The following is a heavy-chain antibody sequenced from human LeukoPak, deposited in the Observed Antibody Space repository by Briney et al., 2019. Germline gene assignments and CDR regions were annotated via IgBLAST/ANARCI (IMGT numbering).Heavy chain of an antibody. CDR1: GGSISSYY. Sequence: SETLSLTCTVSGGSISSYYWSWIRQSPGKGLEWIGYIYYSGGTNYNPSLKSRVTMSVDTSKNQFSLKLSSVTAADTAVYYCARDGLLTGYDYWGQGTLVTVSS. J-gene: IGHJ4*02. CDR3: ARDGLLTGYDY. D-gene: IGHD3-9*01. V-gene: IGHV4-59*12. CDR2: IYYSGGT.